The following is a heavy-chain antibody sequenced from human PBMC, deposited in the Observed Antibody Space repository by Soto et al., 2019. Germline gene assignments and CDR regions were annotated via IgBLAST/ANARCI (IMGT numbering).Heavy chain of an antibody. CDR1: ELGFSTYN. D-gene: IGHD6-13*01. V-gene: IGHV3-21*01. J-gene: IGHJ6*02. CDR2: ISSTSSHI. Sequence: EVQLVESGGGLVKPGGYLRLSCVASELGFSTYNMNWVLQAPGKGLEWVSFISSTSSHIHYADSVKGQFTISRDNAKNPLNLKMNSLRAEDTVVYSWARDPAVDGYYGMDVWGQGNTVTVSS. CDR3: ARDPAVDGYYGMDV.